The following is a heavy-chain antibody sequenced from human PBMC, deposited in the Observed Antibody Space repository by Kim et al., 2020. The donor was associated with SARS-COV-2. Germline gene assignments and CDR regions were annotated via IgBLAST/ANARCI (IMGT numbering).Heavy chain of an antibody. Sequence: SETLSLTCAVYGGSFSGYYWSWIRQPPGKGLEWIGEINHSGSTNYNPSLKSRVTISVDTSKNQFSLKLSSVTAADTAVYYCARVGITMVRGVTARDGAQQDIATESNYWGQGTLVTVSS. D-gene: IGHD3-10*01. CDR3: ARVGITMVRGVTARDGAQQDIATESNY. CDR1: GGSFSGYY. CDR2: INHSGST. J-gene: IGHJ4*02. V-gene: IGHV4-34*01.